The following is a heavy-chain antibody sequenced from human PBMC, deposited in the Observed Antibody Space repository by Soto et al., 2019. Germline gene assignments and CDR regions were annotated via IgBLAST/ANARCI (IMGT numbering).Heavy chain of an antibody. CDR3: ARVPGFDSSGYHGVFDY. Sequence: ASVKVSCKASGYTFTSYAMHWVRQAPGQRLEWMGWINAGNGNTKYSQKFQGRVTITRDTSASTAYMELSSLRSEDTAVYYCARVPGFDSSGYHGVFDYWGQGTLVTVSS. J-gene: IGHJ4*02. CDR2: INAGNGNT. V-gene: IGHV1-3*01. CDR1: GYTFTSYA. D-gene: IGHD3-22*01.